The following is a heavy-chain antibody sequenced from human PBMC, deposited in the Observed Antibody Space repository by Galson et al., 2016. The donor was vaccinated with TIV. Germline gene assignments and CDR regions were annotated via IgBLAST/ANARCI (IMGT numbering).Heavy chain of an antibody. V-gene: IGHV1-69*13. CDR3: ARDRGYSGYDWAFDY. CDR2: IISIFGTA. J-gene: IGHJ4*02. Sequence: SVKVSCKASGGTFSSYAISWVRQAPGQGLEWMGGIISIFGTANYAQKFQGRVTITADESTSTAYMELSSLRSEDTAVYYCARDRGYSGYDWAFDYWGQGTLVTVSS. CDR1: GGTFSSYA. D-gene: IGHD5-12*01.